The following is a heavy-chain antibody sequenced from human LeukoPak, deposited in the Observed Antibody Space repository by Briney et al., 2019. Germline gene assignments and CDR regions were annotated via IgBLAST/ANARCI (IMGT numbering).Heavy chain of an antibody. V-gene: IGHV2-5*01. J-gene: IGHJ1*01. CDR3: VHDIPGGEGFQH. D-gene: IGHD3-16*01. Sequence: SGPTLVKSTQTLTLTCTFSGFSLSTSGVGVGWNRQPPGKALEWLALIYGNDEKRYSPSLKSRLTITKDTSKNQVVLTMTNMDPVDTATYYCVHDIPGGEGFQHWGQGTLVTVSS. CDR2: IYGNDEK. CDR1: GFSLSTSGVG.